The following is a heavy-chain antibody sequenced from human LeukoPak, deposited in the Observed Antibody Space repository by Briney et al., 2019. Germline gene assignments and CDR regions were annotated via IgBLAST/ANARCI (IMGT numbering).Heavy chain of an antibody. CDR3: AREVFGVVIIDPYFDY. D-gene: IGHD3-3*01. J-gene: IGHJ4*02. Sequence: ASVKVSCKASGYTFTGYYMHWVRQAPGQGLEWMGWINPNSGGTNYAQKFQGRVTMTRDTSISKAYMELSRLRSDDTAVNYCAREVFGVVIIDPYFDYWGQGTLVTVSS. CDR2: INPNSGGT. V-gene: IGHV1-2*02. CDR1: GYTFTGYY.